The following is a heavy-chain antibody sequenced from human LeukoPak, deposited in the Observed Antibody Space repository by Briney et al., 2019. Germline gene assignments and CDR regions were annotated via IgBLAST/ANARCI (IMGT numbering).Heavy chain of an antibody. CDR2: VYHSGST. J-gene: IGHJ4*02. V-gene: IGHV4-38-2*02. CDR3: ARDSALAQAVMFDY. CDR1: GYSISTGYY. D-gene: IGHD6-19*01. Sequence: NPSETLSLTCTVSGYSISTGYYWGWVRQPPGKRLEWIGTVYHSGSTYYNPSLRSRAAISVDTSRNQFSLRLRSMTAADTAVYYCARDSALAQAVMFDYWGQGTLVTVSS.